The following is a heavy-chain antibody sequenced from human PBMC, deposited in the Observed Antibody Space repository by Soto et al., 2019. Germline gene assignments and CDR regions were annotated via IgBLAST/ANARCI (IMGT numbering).Heavy chain of an antibody. Sequence: EVQLVESGGGLVQPGGSLRLSCAASGFTFSSYWMSWVRQAPGKGLEWVANIKQDGSEKYYVDSVKGRFTISRDNAKNSLYLQMNSLRAEDTAVYYCARGVQLERPTWYYFDYWGQGTLVTVSS. CDR3: ARGVQLERPTWYYFDY. V-gene: IGHV3-7*01. CDR2: IKQDGSEK. J-gene: IGHJ4*02. CDR1: GFTFSSYW. D-gene: IGHD1-1*01.